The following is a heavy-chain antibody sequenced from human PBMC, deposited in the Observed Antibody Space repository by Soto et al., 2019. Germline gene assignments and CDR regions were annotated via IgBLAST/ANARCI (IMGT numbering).Heavy chain of an antibody. V-gene: IGHV1-2*04. J-gene: IGHJ4*02. Sequence: ASVKVSCKASGYTLTGYYMHWVRQAPGQGLEWMGWINPNSGGTNYAQKFQGWVTMTRDTSISTAYMELSRLRSDDTAVYYCARGSAQDNSWATAMVEYYFDYWGQGTLVTISS. D-gene: IGHD5-18*01. CDR3: ARGSAQDNSWATAMVEYYFDY. CDR1: GYTLTGYY. CDR2: INPNSGGT.